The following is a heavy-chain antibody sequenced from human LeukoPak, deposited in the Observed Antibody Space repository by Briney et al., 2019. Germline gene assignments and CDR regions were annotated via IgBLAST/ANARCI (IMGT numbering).Heavy chain of an antibody. J-gene: IGHJ4*02. V-gene: IGHV4-39*01. CDR2: VFYSGST. D-gene: IGHD3-9*01. CDR1: SGSISSYNYY. CDR3: AIREYDILTGYYETPIDY. Sequence: SETLSLTCTVSSGSISSYNYYCAWIRQPPGKGLEWIGSVFYSGSTYYNPSLKSRVTISVDTSNNQFSLRLTSVTAADTAVYYCAIREYDILTGYYETPIDYWGQGTLVTVSS.